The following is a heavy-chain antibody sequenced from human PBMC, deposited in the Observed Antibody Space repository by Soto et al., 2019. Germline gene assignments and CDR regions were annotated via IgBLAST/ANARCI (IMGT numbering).Heavy chain of an antibody. D-gene: IGHD3-10*01. Sequence: QVQLVESGGGVVQPGRSLRLSCAASGVTLSNFGMHWVRQAPGKGLEWVAVISRDGSTMFYADSVKGRFNISRDSSRNTLYLQMNSLRAEDTAVYHCVGEVASGYWGQGTLVTVSS. CDR3: VGEVASGY. CDR2: ISRDGSTM. CDR1: GVTLSNFG. J-gene: IGHJ4*02. V-gene: IGHV3-30*03.